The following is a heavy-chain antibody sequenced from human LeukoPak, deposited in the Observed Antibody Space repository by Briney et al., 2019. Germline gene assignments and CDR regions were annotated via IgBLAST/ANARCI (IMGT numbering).Heavy chain of an antibody. CDR3: AKVGPKITYYYDSSGGNFDY. V-gene: IGHV3-23*01. Sequence: GGSLRLSCAASGFTFSSYAMSWVRQAPGKGLEWVSAISGSDGSTYYADSVKGRFTISRDNSKNTLYLQMNSLRAEDTAVYYCAKVGPKITYYYDSSGGNFDYWGQGTLVTVSS. D-gene: IGHD3-22*01. J-gene: IGHJ4*02. CDR1: GFTFSSYA. CDR2: ISGSDGST.